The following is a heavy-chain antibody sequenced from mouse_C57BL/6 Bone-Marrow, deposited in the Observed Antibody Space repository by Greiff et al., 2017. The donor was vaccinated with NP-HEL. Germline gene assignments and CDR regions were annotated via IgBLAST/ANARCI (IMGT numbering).Heavy chain of an antibody. V-gene: IGHV6-3*01. Sequence: EVKLVESGGGLVQPGGSMKLSCVASGFTFSNYWMNWVRQSPEKGLEWVAQIRLKSDNYATPYAESVKGRFTISSDDSKSSVYLQMNNLRAKDTGIYYCTGDYDVLWYFDVWGTGTTVTVSS. CDR1: GFTFSNYW. CDR3: TGDYDVLWYFDV. D-gene: IGHD2-4*01. J-gene: IGHJ1*03. CDR2: IRLKSDNYAT.